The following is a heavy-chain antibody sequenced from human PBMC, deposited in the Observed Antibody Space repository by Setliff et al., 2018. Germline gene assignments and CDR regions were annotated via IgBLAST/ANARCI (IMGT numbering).Heavy chain of an antibody. V-gene: IGHV3-23*01. D-gene: IGHD3-3*01. J-gene: IGHJ4*02. CDR2: ITGSAART. CDR1: GFTFSSYA. Sequence: GGSLRLSCVVSGFTFSSYAMSWVRQAPGKGLEWVSTITGSAARTYYADSVKGRFTISRDNSKSILYLQMNSLRAEDTAVYYCAKDHSYDFWAGILNPFWGQGTLVTVSS. CDR3: AKDHSYDFWAGILNPF.